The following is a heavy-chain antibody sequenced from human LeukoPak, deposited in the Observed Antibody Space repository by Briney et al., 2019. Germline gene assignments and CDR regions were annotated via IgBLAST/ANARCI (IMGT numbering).Heavy chain of an antibody. CDR2: INWNGGST. J-gene: IGHJ3*02. D-gene: IGHD3-10*01. CDR1: GFSFSRYD. V-gene: IGHV3-20*04. CDR3: ARGRSTYYYGSGVDAFDI. Sequence: GGSLRLSCAASGFSFSRYDMSWVRQAPGKGLEWVSGINWNGGSTGYADSVKGRFTISRDNAKKSLYLQMNSLSVEDTALYYCARGRSTYYYGSGVDAFDIWGQGTMVTVSS.